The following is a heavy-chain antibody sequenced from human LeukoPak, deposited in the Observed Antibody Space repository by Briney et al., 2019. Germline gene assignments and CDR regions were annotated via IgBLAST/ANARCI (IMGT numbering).Heavy chain of an antibody. V-gene: IGHV4-38-2*02. CDR2: VDPTGNT. D-gene: IGHD4-17*01. CDR1: AYSISRDYY. J-gene: IGHJ4*02. CDR3: ATVGASHYGDWYFDS. Sequence: PSETLSLTCTVSAYSISRDYYWGWFRQSPGQGLDWIGNVDPTGNTYYNLSLESRATISLDTSKRQFFLKLTSLTAADTAVYYCATVGASHYGDWYFDSWGQGTRVTVSS.